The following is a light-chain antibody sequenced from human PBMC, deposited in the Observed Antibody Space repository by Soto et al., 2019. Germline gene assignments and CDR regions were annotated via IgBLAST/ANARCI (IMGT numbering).Light chain of an antibody. CDR3: QAFDNSLSASGV. V-gene: IGLV1-40*01. CDR2: GNS. J-gene: IGLJ3*02. CDR1: NSHIGATYD. Sequence: QSVLTQPPSVSGAPGQRVTISCAGSNSHIGATYDIHWYQQLPGAAPRLLIYGNSNRPSGVPDRFAGSKSGTSASLAIIGLRVEDEGIYYCQAFDNSLSASGVFGGGTQLTVL.